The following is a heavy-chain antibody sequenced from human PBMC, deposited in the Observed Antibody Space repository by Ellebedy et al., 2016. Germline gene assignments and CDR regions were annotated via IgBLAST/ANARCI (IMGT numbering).Heavy chain of an antibody. J-gene: IGHJ6*02. CDR3: ASGAYDSSGYYYWSGGMDV. Sequence: SVKVSXXASGGTFSSYAISWVRQAPGQGLEWMGGIIPIFGTANYAQKFQGRVTITADESTSTAYMELSSLRSEDTAVYYCASGAYDSSGYYYWSGGMDVWGQGTTVTVSS. CDR1: GGTFSSYA. V-gene: IGHV1-69*13. D-gene: IGHD3-22*01. CDR2: IIPIFGTA.